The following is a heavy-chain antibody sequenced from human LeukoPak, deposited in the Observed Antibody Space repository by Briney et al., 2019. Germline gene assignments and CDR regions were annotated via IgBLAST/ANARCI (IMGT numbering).Heavy chain of an antibody. CDR1: GGTFSSYA. V-gene: IGHV1-69*13. Sequence: SVKVSCKASGGTFSSYAISWVRQAPGQGLEWMGGIIPIFGTANYAQKFQGRVTITADESTSTVYMELSSLRSEDTAVYYCARDLRGYDSSGYYYVFWGQGTLVTVSS. D-gene: IGHD3-22*01. J-gene: IGHJ4*02. CDR3: ARDLRGYDSSGYYYVF. CDR2: IIPIFGTA.